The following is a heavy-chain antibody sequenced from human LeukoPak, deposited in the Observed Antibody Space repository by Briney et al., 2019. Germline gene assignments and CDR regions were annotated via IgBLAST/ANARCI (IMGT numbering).Heavy chain of an antibody. J-gene: IGHJ4*02. D-gene: IGHD6-19*01. CDR1: GLAFSEYG. CDR3: AKDSDRGGWYPDH. V-gene: IGHV3-30*18. CDR2: ISYDGSNK. Sequence: GGFLRLSCTASGLAFSEYGMHWVRQAPGKGLEWVAVISYDGSNKYHLDSVKGRFTISRDNSKDTLYLQMDSLRPEDTAVYYCAKDSDRGGWYPDHWGQGTLVTVS.